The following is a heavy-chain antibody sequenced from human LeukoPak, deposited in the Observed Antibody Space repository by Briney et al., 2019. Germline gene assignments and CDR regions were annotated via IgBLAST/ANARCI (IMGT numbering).Heavy chain of an antibody. D-gene: IGHD5-24*01. Sequence: ASVKVSCRASGGTFSSYAISWVRQAPGQGPEWMGVISPSGGSTTYAQKFQGRVTLTRDMSTSTDYLELSSLRSEDTAVYYCARDNSVRDEAWWFNPWGQGTLVTVSS. CDR2: ISPSGGST. V-gene: IGHV1-46*01. J-gene: IGHJ5*02. CDR1: GGTFSSYA. CDR3: ARDNSVRDEAWWFNP.